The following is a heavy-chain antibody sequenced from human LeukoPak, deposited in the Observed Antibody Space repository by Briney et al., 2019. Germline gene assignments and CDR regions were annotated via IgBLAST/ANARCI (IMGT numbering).Heavy chain of an antibody. J-gene: IGHJ4*02. D-gene: IGHD3-3*01. V-gene: IGHV3-23*01. CDR1: GFTFSSYA. CDR3: ARDNKALTIFGVAYLGGFDY. CDR2: IGGSGGST. Sequence: PGGSLRLSCAASGFTFSSYAMSWVRQAPGKGLEWVSAIGGSGGSTYYAGSVKGRFTISRDNSKNTLYLQMNSLRAEDTAVYYCARDNKALTIFGVAYLGGFDYWGQGTLVTVSS.